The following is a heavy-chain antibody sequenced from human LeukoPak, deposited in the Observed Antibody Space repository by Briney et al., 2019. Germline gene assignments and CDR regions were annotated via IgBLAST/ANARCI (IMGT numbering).Heavy chain of an antibody. CDR2: IYSNGIT. D-gene: IGHD3-22*01. CDR3: ARRAYYDTSGYYPASGYFDL. CDR1: GGSIFSYY. J-gene: IGHJ2*01. V-gene: IGHV4-4*09. Sequence: SETLSLTCTVSGGSIFSYYCNWIRQPPGKGLEWIGYIYSNGITSYNPSLRSRSTISIDTSKNQFSLRVTSVTAADTATYYCARRAYYDTSGYYPASGYFDLWGRGTLVTVSS.